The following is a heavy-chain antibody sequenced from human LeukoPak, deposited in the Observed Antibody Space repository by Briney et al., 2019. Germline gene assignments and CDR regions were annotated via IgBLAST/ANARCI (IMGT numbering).Heavy chain of an antibody. J-gene: IGHJ5*02. CDR2: INHSGGT. V-gene: IGHV4-34*01. CDR1: GGSFSGYY. CDR3: ASSTNSGSRPLTNWFDP. Sequence: SETLSLTCTVYGGSFSGYYWSWIRQPPGKGLEWIGEINHSGGTNYNPSLKSRVTISVDKSKNQFSLKLSSVTAADTAVYYCASSTNSGSRPLTNWFDPWGQGTLVTVSS. D-gene: IGHD1-26*01.